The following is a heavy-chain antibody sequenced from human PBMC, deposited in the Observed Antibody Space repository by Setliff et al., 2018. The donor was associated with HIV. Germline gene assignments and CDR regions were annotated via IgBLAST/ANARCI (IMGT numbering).Heavy chain of an antibody. CDR2: ISYDGSNK. Sequence: LRLSCVASGFTFNNYGMHWVRQAPGRGLEWVAVISYDGSNKYYADSVKGRFTISRDNSKNTLYLQSNNLRAEDTAVYYCAKDGISGGAYPPYYFDYWGHGTLVTVSS. D-gene: IGHD2-15*01. J-gene: IGHJ4*01. CDR1: GFTFNNYG. V-gene: IGHV3-30*18. CDR3: AKDGISGGAYPPYYFDY.